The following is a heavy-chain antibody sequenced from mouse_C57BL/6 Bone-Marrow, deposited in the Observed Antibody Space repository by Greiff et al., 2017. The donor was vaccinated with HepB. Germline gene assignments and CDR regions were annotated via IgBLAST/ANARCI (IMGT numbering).Heavy chain of an antibody. CDR1: GYTFTSYT. CDR3: ARDYYGSSIYAMDY. V-gene: IGHV1-4*01. Sequence: QVQLQQSGAELARPGASVKMSCKASGYTFTSYTMHWVKQRPGQGLEWIGYINPSSGYTKYNQKFKDKATLTADKSSSTAYMQLSSLTSEDSAVYYGARDYYGSSIYAMDYWGQGTSVTVSS. CDR2: INPSSGYT. D-gene: IGHD1-1*01. J-gene: IGHJ4*01.